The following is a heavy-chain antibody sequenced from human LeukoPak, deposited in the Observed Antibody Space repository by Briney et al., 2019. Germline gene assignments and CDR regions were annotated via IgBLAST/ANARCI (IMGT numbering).Heavy chain of an antibody. CDR3: ARHRGYSYNWFDP. V-gene: IGHV4-4*09. Sequence: SETLSLTCAVSGGSISSYYWSWIRQPPGKGLEWIGYIYTSGSTNYNPSLKSRVTISVDTSKNQFSLKLSSVTAADTAVYYCARHRGYSYNWFDPWGQGTLVTVSS. CDR1: GGSISSYY. D-gene: IGHD5-18*01. CDR2: IYTSGST. J-gene: IGHJ5*02.